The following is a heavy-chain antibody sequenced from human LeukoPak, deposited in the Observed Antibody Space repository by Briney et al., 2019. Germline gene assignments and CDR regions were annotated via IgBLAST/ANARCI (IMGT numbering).Heavy chain of an antibody. J-gene: IGHJ4*02. CDR1: GFTFSSYS. CDR2: IGSDAITK. CDR3: ARDGYKFPLGY. D-gene: IGHD5-18*01. V-gene: IGHV3-30*04. Sequence: GPLRLSCTASGFTFSSYSMHWIRQAPGKGLEWVAVIGSDAITKYYADFVKGRFTISRDNSKDTLYLQMNSLRAEDTAVYYCARDGYKFPLGYWGQGTLVTVSS.